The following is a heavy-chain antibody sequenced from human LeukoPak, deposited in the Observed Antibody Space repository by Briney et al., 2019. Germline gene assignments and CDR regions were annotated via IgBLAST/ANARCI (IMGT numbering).Heavy chain of an antibody. CDR1: GDSVSSTGAA. D-gene: IGHD3-16*02. J-gene: IGHJ3*02. V-gene: IGHV6-1*01. CDR2: TCSRPKWYI. Sequence: SQTLSLPCAIFGDSVSSTGAAWHWISQSPSRGLECPGRTCSRPKWYIDYEVSVKSRITFTPDTSKNQFSLQLNSVSPEDAAVYYCARGGVISLANTALCAFDIWGQGTMVSVSS. CDR3: ARGGVISLANTALCAFDI.